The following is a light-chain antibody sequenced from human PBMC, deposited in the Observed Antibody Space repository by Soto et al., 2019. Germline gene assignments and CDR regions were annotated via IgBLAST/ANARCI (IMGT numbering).Light chain of an antibody. CDR2: EVS. V-gene: IGLV2-8*01. J-gene: IGLJ1*01. Sequence: QSVLTQPPSASGSPGQSVTISCTGNSSDVGAHNFVSWHQQHPGKAPKLMVYEVSKRPSGVPDRFSGSKSGNTASLTVSGLQAEDEADYYCSSYAGSNNYVFGTGTKVTVL. CDR1: SSDVGAHNF. CDR3: SSYAGSNNYV.